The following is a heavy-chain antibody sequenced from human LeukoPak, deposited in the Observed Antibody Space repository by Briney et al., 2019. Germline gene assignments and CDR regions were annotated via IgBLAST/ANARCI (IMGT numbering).Heavy chain of an antibody. V-gene: IGHV3-9*01. CDR1: GFTFDDYA. Sequence: PGRSLRLSCAASGFTFDDYAMHWVRQAPGKGLEWVSGISWNSGSIGYADSVKGRFTISRDNAKNSLYLQMNSLRAEDTALYYCAKDLYYYDSSGSSPGHWGQGTLVTVSS. CDR2: ISWNSGSI. J-gene: IGHJ4*02. CDR3: AKDLYYYDSSGSSPGH. D-gene: IGHD3-22*01.